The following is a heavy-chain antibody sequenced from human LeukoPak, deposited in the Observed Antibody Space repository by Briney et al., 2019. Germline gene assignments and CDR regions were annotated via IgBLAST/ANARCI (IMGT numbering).Heavy chain of an antibody. CDR3: ASAQRPWFFDY. J-gene: IGHJ4*02. V-gene: IGHV3-21*04. D-gene: IGHD3-22*01. CDR1: GFTFSSYS. CDR2: ISSSSSYI. Sequence: GGSLRLSCAASGFTFSSYSMNWVRQAPGRGLEWVSSISSSSSYIYYADSVKGRFTISRDNSRNTLYLQMNSLRVEDTAFYYCASAQRPWFFDYWGQGTLVTVSS.